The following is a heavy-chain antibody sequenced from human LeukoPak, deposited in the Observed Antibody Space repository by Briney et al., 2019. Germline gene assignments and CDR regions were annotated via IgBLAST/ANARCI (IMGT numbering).Heavy chain of an antibody. CDR1: GFSLSTSGVR. V-gene: IGHV2-70*04. D-gene: IGHD5-24*01. Sequence: SGPALVKPTQTLTLTCTFSGFSLSTSGVRVSWIRQPPGKALEWLARIDWDDDKFYSTSLKTRLTISKDTSKNQVVLIMTNMDPVDTATYYCARMGNGYNLAFDYWGQGTLVTVSS. CDR3: ARMGNGYNLAFDY. J-gene: IGHJ4*02. CDR2: IDWDDDK.